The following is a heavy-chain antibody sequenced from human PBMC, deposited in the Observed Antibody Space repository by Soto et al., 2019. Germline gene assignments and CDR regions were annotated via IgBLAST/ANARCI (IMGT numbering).Heavy chain of an antibody. CDR2: IYYSGST. CDR1: GGSISSYY. D-gene: IGHD2-2*01. Sequence: SETLSLTCTVSGGSISSYYWSWIRQPPGKGLEWIGYIYYSGSTNYNPSLKSRVTISVDTTKNQFSLKLSSVTAADTAVYYCARANIVVVPAARAQGRGYYYMDVWGKGTAVTVSS. J-gene: IGHJ6*03. CDR3: ARANIVVVPAARAQGRGYYYMDV. V-gene: IGHV4-59*08.